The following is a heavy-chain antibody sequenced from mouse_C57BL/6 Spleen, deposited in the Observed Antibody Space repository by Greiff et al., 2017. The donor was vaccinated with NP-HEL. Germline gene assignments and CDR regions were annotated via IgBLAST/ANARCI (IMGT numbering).Heavy chain of an antibody. CDR3: ARAIIYAMDY. Sequence: EVKVVESEGGLVQPGSSMKLSCTASGFTFSDYYMAWVRPVPEKGLEWVANINYDGSSTYYLDSLKSRFIISRVNAKNILYLQMSSLKSEDTATYYCARAIIYAMDYWGQGTSVTVSS. J-gene: IGHJ4*01. CDR2: INYDGSST. V-gene: IGHV5-16*01. CDR1: GFTFSDYY.